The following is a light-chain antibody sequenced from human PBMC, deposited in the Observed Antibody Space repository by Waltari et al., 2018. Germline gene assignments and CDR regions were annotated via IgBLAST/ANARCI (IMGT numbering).Light chain of an antibody. CDR1: SSHIGSRS. Sequence: QSVLTQPPSVSAAPGQRVTISCSGSSSHIGSRSVSWYQQFPGTAPKLLIYENDKRPSGISDRFSGSKSGTSATLGITGLQTGDEADYYCGTWDVSPGAGAFGGGTKLTVL. J-gene: IGLJ3*02. CDR3: GTWDVSPGAGA. CDR2: END. V-gene: IGLV1-51*02.